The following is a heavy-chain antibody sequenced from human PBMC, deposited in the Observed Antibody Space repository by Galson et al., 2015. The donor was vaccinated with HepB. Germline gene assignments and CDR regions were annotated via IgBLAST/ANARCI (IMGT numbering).Heavy chain of an antibody. CDR2: IDPSDSYT. Sequence: QSGAEVKKPGESLRISCKGSGYSFTSYWISWVRQMPGKGLEWMGRIDPSDSYTNYSPSFQGHVTISADKSISTAYLQWSSLKASDTAMYYCARHRAVYSGYDSADYWGQGTLVTVSS. V-gene: IGHV5-10-1*01. CDR1: GYSFTSYW. J-gene: IGHJ4*02. D-gene: IGHD5-12*01. CDR3: ARHRAVYSGYDSADY.